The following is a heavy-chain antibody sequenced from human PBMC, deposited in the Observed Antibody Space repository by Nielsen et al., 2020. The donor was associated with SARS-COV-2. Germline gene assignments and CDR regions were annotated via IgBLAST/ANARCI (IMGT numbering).Heavy chain of an antibody. CDR2: SNAGNGNT. Sequence: ASVKVSCKASGYTSTSYAMHWVRQAPGQRLEWMGWSNAGNGNTKYSQKFQGRVTITRDTSASTAYMELSSLRSEDTAVYYCARDGSSWSYYYYMDVWGKGTTVTVSS. J-gene: IGHJ6*03. V-gene: IGHV1-3*01. CDR3: ARDGSSWSYYYYMDV. D-gene: IGHD6-13*01. CDR1: GYTSTSYA.